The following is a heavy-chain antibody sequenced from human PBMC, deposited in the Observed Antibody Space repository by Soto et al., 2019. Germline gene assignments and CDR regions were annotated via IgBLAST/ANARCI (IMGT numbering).Heavy chain of an antibody. D-gene: IGHD2-15*01. V-gene: IGHV1-3*01. CDR1: GYTFTSYA. CDR3: ARGTVVTHFDY. J-gene: IGHJ4*02. CDR2: INAGNGNT. Sequence: QVQLVQSGAEAKKPGASVKVSCKASGYTFTSYAMHWVRQAPGQRLEWMGWINAGNGNTKYSQQFQGRVTITRDTAASTAYRELSSLRAEDTAVDYWARGTVVTHFDYWGQGTLVTVSS.